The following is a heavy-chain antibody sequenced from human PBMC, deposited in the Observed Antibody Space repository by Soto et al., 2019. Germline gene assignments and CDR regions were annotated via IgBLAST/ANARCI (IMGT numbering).Heavy chain of an antibody. CDR3: ARVPSPIVVVPAALSHGMDV. V-gene: IGHV4-31*03. CDR1: GGSISSGGYY. D-gene: IGHD2-2*01. Sequence: PSETLSLTCTVSGGSISSGGYYWSWIRQHPGKGLEWIGYIYYSGSTYYNPSLKSRVTISVDTSKNQFSLKLSSVTTADTAVYYCARVPSPIVVVPAALSHGMDVWAQGTTVTVSS. J-gene: IGHJ6*02. CDR2: IYYSGST.